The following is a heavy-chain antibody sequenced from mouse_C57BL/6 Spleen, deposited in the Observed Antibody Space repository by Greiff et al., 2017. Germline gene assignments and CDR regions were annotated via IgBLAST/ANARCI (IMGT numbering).Heavy chain of an antibody. CDR3: ARGRGDDDYWYFDV. V-gene: IGHV1-64*01. J-gene: IGHJ1*03. CDR2: IHPKSGST. D-gene: IGHD2-13*01. Sequence: QVQLQQSGAELVKPGASVKLSCKASGYTFTSYWMHWVKQRPGQGLEWIGMIHPKSGSTNYNEKFKSKATLTVDKSSSTAYMQLSSLTSEDSAVYYCARGRGDDDYWYFDVWGTGTTVTVSS. CDR1: GYTFTSYW.